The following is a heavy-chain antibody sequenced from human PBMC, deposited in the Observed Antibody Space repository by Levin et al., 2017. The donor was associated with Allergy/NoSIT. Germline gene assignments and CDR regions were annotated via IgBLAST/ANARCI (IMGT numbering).Heavy chain of an antibody. CDR2: INHSGST. D-gene: IGHD2-2*01. J-gene: IGHJ5*02. Sequence: PSETLSLTCAVYGGSFSGYYWSWIRQPPGKGLEWIGEINHSGSTNYNPSLKSRVTISVDTSKNQFSLKLSSVTAADTAVYYCASEAPLYCSSTSGIPQHWFDPWGQGTLVTVSS. CDR1: GGSFSGYY. V-gene: IGHV4-34*01. CDR3: ASEAPLYCSSTSGIPQHWFDP.